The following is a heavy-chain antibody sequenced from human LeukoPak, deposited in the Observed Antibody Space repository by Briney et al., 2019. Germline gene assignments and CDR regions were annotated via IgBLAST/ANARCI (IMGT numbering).Heavy chain of an antibody. Sequence: GGSLRLSCAASGFTFSSYEMNWVRQAPGKGLEWVSYISSSGSTIYYADSVKGRFTISRDNAKNSLYLQMNSLRAEDTAVYYCARDRFYGGNRVLDYWGQGTLVTVSS. V-gene: IGHV3-48*03. CDR3: ARDRFYGGNRVLDY. D-gene: IGHD4-23*01. J-gene: IGHJ4*02. CDR2: ISSSGSTI. CDR1: GFTFSSYE.